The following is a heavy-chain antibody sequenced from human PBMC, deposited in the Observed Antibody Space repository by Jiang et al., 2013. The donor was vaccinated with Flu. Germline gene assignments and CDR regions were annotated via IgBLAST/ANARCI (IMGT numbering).Heavy chain of an antibody. V-gene: IGHV3-23*01. Sequence: TFSSYAMSWVRQAPGKGLGWVSAISGSGGSTYYADSVKGRFTISRDNSKNTLYLQMNSLRAEDTAVYYCAKEFSSGWPLRTDFDYWGQGTLVTVSS. D-gene: IGHD6-19*01. CDR1: TFSSYA. J-gene: IGHJ4*02. CDR3: AKEFSSGWPLRTDFDY. CDR2: ISGSGGST.